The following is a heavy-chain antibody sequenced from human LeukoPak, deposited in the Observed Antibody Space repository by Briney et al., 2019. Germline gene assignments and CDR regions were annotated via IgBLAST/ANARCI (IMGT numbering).Heavy chain of an antibody. CDR3: ARHGRSGYSIDWPALDY. CDR2: IYYTGST. CDR1: GDSISSYY. D-gene: IGHD5-18*01. V-gene: IGHV4-59*08. J-gene: IGHJ4*02. Sequence: SETLSLTCTVSGDSISSYYWSWIRQPPGKGLEWIGYIYYTGSTNYSPSLKSRVTISVDTSKNQFSLKLSSVTAEDTAVYYCARHGRSGYSIDWPALDYWGQGSLVTVSS.